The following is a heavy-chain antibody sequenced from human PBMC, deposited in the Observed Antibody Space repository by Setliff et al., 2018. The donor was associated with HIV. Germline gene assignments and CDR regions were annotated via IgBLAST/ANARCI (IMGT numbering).Heavy chain of an antibody. V-gene: IGHV4-39*01. D-gene: IGHD6-13*01. J-gene: IGHJ6*02. Sequence: PSETLSLTCTVSGGSISNSRYNWGWIRQPPGKGLEWIGTISFRGSTSYNPSLKSRVTISLDTSKSQFSLNLNSVTAADAAVYYCTGPAMAAAGPLEYYYYYGMDVWGQGTTVTVSS. CDR1: GGSISNSRYN. CDR2: ISFRGST. CDR3: TGPAMAAAGPLEYYYYYGMDV.